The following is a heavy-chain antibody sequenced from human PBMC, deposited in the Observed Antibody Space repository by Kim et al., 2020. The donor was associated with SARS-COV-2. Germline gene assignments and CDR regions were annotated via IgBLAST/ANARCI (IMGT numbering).Heavy chain of an antibody. Sequence: ASVKVSCKASGYTFTGYYMHWVRQAPGQGLEWMGWINPNSGGTNYAQKFQGRVTMTRDTSISTAYMELSRLRSDDTAVYYCARLDRPHYSSSWSALDAFDIWGQGTMVTVSS. CDR2: INPNSGGT. CDR3: ARLDRPHYSSSWSALDAFDI. J-gene: IGHJ3*02. CDR1: GYTFTGYY. V-gene: IGHV1-2*02. D-gene: IGHD6-13*01.